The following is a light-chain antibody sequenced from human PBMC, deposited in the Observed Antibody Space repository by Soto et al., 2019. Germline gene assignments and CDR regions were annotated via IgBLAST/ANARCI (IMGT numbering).Light chain of an antibody. CDR1: QSITTW. J-gene: IGKJ1*01. V-gene: IGKV1-5*01. CDR3: QHYKMYSPWT. CDR2: DVS. Sequence: DIQMTQSPSTLSASVGDRVTTTCRASQSITTWLAWYQQRPGKAPKLLIYDVSSLQSGVPSRFSGSGSGTEFHLTISSLEPDDFANYYCQHYKMYSPWTFGQGTKVDIK.